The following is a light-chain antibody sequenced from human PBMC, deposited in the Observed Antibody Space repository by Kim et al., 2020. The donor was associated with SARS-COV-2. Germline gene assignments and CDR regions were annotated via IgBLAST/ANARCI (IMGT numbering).Light chain of an antibody. CDR3: MQGLSTRA. J-gene: IGKJ1*01. V-gene: IGKV2-28*01. Sequence: DIVMTQSPRSLPVTPGEPASISCRSSESLLHYNGNNYLDWYLQKPGQSPQLLIYLGSNRASGVPDRFSGSGSGTDFTLKISRVEGEDVGVYYCMQGLSTRAFGQGTKVDIK. CDR2: LGS. CDR1: ESLLHYNGNNY.